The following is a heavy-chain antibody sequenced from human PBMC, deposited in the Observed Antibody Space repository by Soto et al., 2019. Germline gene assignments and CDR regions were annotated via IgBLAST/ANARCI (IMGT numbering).Heavy chain of an antibody. CDR1: GFTFSSYA. CDR3: ARDPVYYDSSGYLDY. CDR2: ISYDGSNK. J-gene: IGHJ4*02. Sequence: SLRLSCAASGFTFSSYAMHWVRQAPGKGLEWVAVISYDGSNKYYADSVKGRFTISRDNSKNTLYLQMNSLRAEDTAVYYCARDPVYYDSSGYLDYWGQGTLVTVSS. V-gene: IGHV3-30-3*01. D-gene: IGHD3-22*01.